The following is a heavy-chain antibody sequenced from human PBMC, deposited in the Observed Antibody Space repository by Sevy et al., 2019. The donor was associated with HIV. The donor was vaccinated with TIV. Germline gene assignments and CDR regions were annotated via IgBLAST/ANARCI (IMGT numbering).Heavy chain of an antibody. CDR2: LSFGCGEI. CDR3: AREGCTKPHDY. D-gene: IGHD2-8*01. J-gene: IGHJ4*02. V-gene: IGHV3-23*01. CDR1: GFTFSKYS. Sequence: GGSLRLSCAASGFTFSKYSMSWVRQPPGKGLEWVSTLSFGCGEINYAHSVKGRFTISRDNSKSSVYLQMNNLRPEDTAVYYCAREGCTKPHDYWGQGTLVTVS.